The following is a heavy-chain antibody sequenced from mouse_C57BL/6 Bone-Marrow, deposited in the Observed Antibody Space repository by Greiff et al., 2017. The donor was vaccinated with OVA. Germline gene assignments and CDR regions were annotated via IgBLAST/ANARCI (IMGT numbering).Heavy chain of an antibody. V-gene: IGHV1-72*01. Sequence: QVHVKQPGAELVKPGASVKLSCKASGYTFTSYWMHWVKQRPGRGLEWIGRIDPNSGGTKYNEKFKSKATLTGDKPSSTASMQLSSLTSEDSAVYYCARSEPAYYYGSSSHAMDYWGQGTSVTVSS. CDR2: IDPNSGGT. CDR1: GYTFTSYW. D-gene: IGHD1-1*01. J-gene: IGHJ4*01. CDR3: ARSEPAYYYGSSSHAMDY.